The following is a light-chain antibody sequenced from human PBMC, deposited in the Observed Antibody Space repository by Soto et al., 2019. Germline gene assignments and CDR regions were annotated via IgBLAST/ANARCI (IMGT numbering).Light chain of an antibody. CDR1: QSVNSN. Sequence: EIVMTQSPATLSVSPGERATLSCRASQSVNSNLAWYQQKPGQAPRLLIYGASTRATGIPGRFSGSGYVTEFTLPISSLQSENFAVYYCQQYNNLLWTFGQGTKVEIK. V-gene: IGKV3-15*01. J-gene: IGKJ1*01. CDR3: QQYNNLLWT. CDR2: GAS.